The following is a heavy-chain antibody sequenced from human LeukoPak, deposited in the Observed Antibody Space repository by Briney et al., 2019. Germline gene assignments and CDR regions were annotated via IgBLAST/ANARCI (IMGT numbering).Heavy chain of an antibody. CDR2: IKQDGGEK. Sequence: GGSLRLSCAASGFTFSSYGMSWVRQAPGKGLEWVANIKQDGGEKYYVDSVKGRFTISRDNAKNSLYLQMNSLRAEDTAVYYCARGSRYCSSTSCYNYYYYYMDVWGKGTTVTVSS. CDR3: ARGSRYCSSTSCYNYYYYYMDV. D-gene: IGHD2-2*02. CDR1: GFTFSSYG. V-gene: IGHV3-7*01. J-gene: IGHJ6*03.